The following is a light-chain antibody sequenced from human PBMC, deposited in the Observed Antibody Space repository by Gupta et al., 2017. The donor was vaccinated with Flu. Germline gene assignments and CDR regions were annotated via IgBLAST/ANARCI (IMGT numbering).Light chain of an antibody. CDR2: GAS. CDR1: QSVSSSY. Sequence: ERATLSCRASQSVSSSYLAWYQQKPGQAPRLLIYGASSRATGIPDRFSGSGSGTDFTLTIXRLEPEDFAXYXCXXYGSSPRTFGQGTKVEIK. J-gene: IGKJ1*01. V-gene: IGKV3-20*01. CDR3: XXYGSSPRT.